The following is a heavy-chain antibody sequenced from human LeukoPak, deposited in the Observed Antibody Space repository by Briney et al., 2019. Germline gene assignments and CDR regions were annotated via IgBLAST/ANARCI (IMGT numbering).Heavy chain of an antibody. V-gene: IGHV3-64*04. J-gene: IGHJ4*02. CDR3: AKDPGSSSWFEWYYFDY. Sequence: GGSLTLSCAASGFTFSSYAMHWVRQAPGKGLEYVSAINNYGGLTYYADSVKGRFTISRDNSKNTLYLQMNSLRAEDTAVYYCAKDPGSSSWFEWYYFDYWGQGTLVTVSS. D-gene: IGHD6-13*01. CDR2: INNYGGLT. CDR1: GFTFSSYA.